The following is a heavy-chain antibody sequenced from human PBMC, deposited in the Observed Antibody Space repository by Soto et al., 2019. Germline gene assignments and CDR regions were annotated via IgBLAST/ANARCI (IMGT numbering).Heavy chain of an antibody. J-gene: IGHJ4*02. CDR1: ERTFSSYT. Sequence: ASVKVSCRPSERTFSSYTISWVRQAPGQRLEWMGWINAGNGNTKYSQKFQGRVTITRDTSASTAYMELSSLRSEDTAVYYCARGSGYYYWDDYWGQGTLVTVSS. V-gene: IGHV1-3*01. CDR2: INAGNGNT. CDR3: ARGSGYYYWDDY. D-gene: IGHD3-22*01.